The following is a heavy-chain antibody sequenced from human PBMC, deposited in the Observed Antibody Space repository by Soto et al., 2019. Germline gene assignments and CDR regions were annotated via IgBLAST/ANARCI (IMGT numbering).Heavy chain of an antibody. CDR1: GFTFSSYW. J-gene: IGHJ4*02. CDR2: ISQDGSEK. D-gene: IGHD1-7*01. V-gene: IGHV3-7*03. CDR3: ARGLRGVGTEDFDY. Sequence: GGSLRLSCAASGFTFSSYWMSWVRQAPGKGLEWVANISQDGSEKYYVDSVKGRFTISRDNAKNSLYLQMNSLRAEDTAVYYCARGLRGVGTEDFDYWGQGTLVTVSS.